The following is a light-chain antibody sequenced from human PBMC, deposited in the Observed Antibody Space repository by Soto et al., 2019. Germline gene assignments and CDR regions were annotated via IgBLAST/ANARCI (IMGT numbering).Light chain of an antibody. CDR2: GAS. J-gene: IGKJ2*01. Sequence: EIVLTQSPGTLSLSPGERATLSCRASQTVYHGYLAWYQQKPGQAPRLLISGASGRATGVPDRFSGSGSGTEFTLPINRLESEDFAMYYCQQYGGSTIFTFGQGTKVDIK. V-gene: IGKV3-20*01. CDR1: QTVYHGY. CDR3: QQYGGSTIFT.